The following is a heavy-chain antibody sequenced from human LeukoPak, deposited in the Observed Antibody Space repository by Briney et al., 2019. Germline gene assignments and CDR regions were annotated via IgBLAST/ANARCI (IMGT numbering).Heavy chain of an antibody. CDR2: ITSSGSTI. Sequence: PGGSLRLSCAASGFTFSSYEMNWVRQAPGKGLEWVSYITSSGSTIYYADSVKGRFTISRDNAKNSLYLQMNSLSAEDTATYYCARSGNYFDYWGQGTLVTVSS. CDR3: ARSGNYFDY. V-gene: IGHV3-48*03. CDR1: GFTFSSYE. D-gene: IGHD1-1*01. J-gene: IGHJ4*02.